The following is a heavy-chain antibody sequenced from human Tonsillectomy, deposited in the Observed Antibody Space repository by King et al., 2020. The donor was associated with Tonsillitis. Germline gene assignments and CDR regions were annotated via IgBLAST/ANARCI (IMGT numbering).Heavy chain of an antibody. CDR3: ATSIVATDAYFDY. CDR2: ISSSSSYI. D-gene: IGHD5-12*01. CDR1: GFTFSSYS. Sequence: DVQLVESGGGLVKPGGSLRLSCAASGFTFSSYSMNWVRQAPGKGLEWVSSISSSSSYIYYADSVKGRFTISRDNAKNSLYLQMNSLRAEDTAVDYCATSIVATDAYFDYWGQGTLVTVSS. V-gene: IGHV3-21*01. J-gene: IGHJ4*02.